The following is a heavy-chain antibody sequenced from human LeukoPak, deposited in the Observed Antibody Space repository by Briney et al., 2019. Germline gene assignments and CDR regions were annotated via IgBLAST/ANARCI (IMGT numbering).Heavy chain of an antibody. J-gene: IGHJ4*02. CDR2: IYTSGST. Sequence: PSETLSLTCTVSGGSISSGSYYWSWIRQPAGKGLEWIGRIYTSGSTNYNPSLKSRVTISVDTSKNQFSLKLSSVTAADTAVYYCARDRGYSYGYFDYWGQGILVTVSS. CDR3: ARDRGYSYGYFDY. D-gene: IGHD5-18*01. CDR1: GGSISSGSYY. V-gene: IGHV4-61*02.